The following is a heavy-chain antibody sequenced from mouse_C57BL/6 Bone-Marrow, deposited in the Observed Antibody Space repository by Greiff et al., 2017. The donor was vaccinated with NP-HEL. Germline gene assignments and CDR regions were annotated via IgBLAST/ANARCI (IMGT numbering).Heavy chain of an antibody. D-gene: IGHD1-1*01. CDR2: IHPNSGSI. V-gene: IGHV1-64*01. CDR3: ASSSFYYGFDY. J-gene: IGHJ3*01. Sequence: QVQLQQPGAELVKPGASVKLSCKASGYTFTSYWMHWVKQRPGQGLEWIGMIHPNSGSINYIEKFKSKATLTVDKSSSTAYMQLSSMTSEDSAAYDYASSSFYYGFDYEDQGTRVTVTA. CDR1: GYTFTSYW.